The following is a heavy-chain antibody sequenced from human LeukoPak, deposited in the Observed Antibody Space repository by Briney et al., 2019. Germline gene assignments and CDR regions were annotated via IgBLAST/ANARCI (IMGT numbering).Heavy chain of an antibody. J-gene: IGHJ4*02. D-gene: IGHD3-16*02. Sequence: SETLSLTCAVYGGSFSGYYWSWIRQPPGKGLEWIGEINHRGSTNYNPSLKSRVTISVDTSKNQFSLKLSSVTAADTAVYYCASSPLYKVWGSYRYLGDYFDYWGQGTLVTVSS. CDR1: GGSFSGYY. CDR2: INHRGST. V-gene: IGHV4-34*01. CDR3: ASSPLYKVWGSYRYLGDYFDY.